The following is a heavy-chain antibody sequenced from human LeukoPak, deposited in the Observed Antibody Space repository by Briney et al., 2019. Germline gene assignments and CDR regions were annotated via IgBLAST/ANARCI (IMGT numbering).Heavy chain of an antibody. V-gene: IGHV1-2*02. CDR3: ARESCSSTSCSNAFDI. D-gene: IGHD2-2*01. J-gene: IGHJ3*02. CDR1: GYTFTGYY. Sequence: GASVKVSCKASGYTFTGYYMHWVRQAPGRGLEWMGWINPNSGGTNYAQKFQGRVTMTRDTSISTAYMELSRLRSDDTAVYYCARESCSSTSCSNAFDIWGQGTMVTVSS. CDR2: INPNSGGT.